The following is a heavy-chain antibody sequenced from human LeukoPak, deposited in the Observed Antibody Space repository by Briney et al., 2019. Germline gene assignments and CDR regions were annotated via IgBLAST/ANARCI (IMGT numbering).Heavy chain of an antibody. J-gene: IGHJ3*02. CDR3: ARVGVGAPPGGSFDI. CDR2: IYYSGST. D-gene: IGHD1-26*01. CDR1: GGSGSSSSYY. V-gene: IGHV4-39*01. Sequence: PSETLSLTCTVSGGSGSSSSYYWGWIRQPPGKGLEWIGNIYYSGSTYYSPSLKSRVTISVDTSKNQFSLKLSSVSAADTAVYYCARVGVGAPPGGSFDIWGQGTMVTVSS.